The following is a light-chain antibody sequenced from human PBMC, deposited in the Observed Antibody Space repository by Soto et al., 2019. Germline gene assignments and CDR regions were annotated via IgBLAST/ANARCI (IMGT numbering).Light chain of an antibody. CDR2: EVS. V-gene: IGLV2-14*01. CDR1: SSDVGGYNY. CDR3: SSYTSSSTRV. Sequence: QSVLTQPASVSGSPGQSITISCTGTSSDVGGYNYVSWYQQHPGKAPKLMIYEVSNRPSGVSNRFSGSKSGNTASLTISGLQAEDEADYYCSSYTSSSTRVFSGRTKLPVL. J-gene: IGLJ3*02.